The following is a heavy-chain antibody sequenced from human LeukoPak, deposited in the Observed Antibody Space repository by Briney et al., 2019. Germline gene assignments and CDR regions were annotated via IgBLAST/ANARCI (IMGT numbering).Heavy chain of an antibody. CDR3: ARASLSEIIAAETYFDS. CDR2: ISYDGSTI. Sequence: GGSLRLSCAASGFTFSSYGIHWVRQAPGKGLEWVAVISYDGSTIYYADSVKGRFTISRENSKDTLYLQMNSLRADDTAVYYCARASLSEIIAAETYFDSWGQGTLVTVSS. V-gene: IGHV3-30*03. J-gene: IGHJ4*02. CDR1: GFTFSSYG. D-gene: IGHD6-13*01.